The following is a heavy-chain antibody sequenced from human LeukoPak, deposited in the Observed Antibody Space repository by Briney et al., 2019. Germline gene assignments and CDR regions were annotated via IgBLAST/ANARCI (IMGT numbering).Heavy chain of an antibody. CDR2: ISYDGSNK. D-gene: IGHD2-15*01. V-gene: IGHV3-30-3*01. CDR1: GFTFSSYA. Sequence: GGSLRLSCAASGFTFSSYAMHWVRQAPGKGLEWVAVISYDGSNKYYADSVKGRFTISRDNSKNTLYLQMNSLRAEGTAVYYCARDYHLYCSGGSCYSGFSCGFDYWGQGTLVTVSS. CDR3: ARDYHLYCSGGSCYSGFSCGFDY. J-gene: IGHJ4*02.